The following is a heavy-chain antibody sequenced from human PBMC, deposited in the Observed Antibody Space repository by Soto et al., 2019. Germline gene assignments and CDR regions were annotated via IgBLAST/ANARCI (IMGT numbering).Heavy chain of an antibody. CDR1: GFTFTSSA. J-gene: IGHJ4*02. D-gene: IGHD3-9*01. Sequence: QMQLVQSGPEVKKPGTSVKVSCKASGFTFTSSAVQWVRQVRGQRLEWIGWIVVGSGNTNYAQKFQERVTITRDMSTNTAYMELSSLRSEYTAVYYCAADKDDILTGYNYWGQGTLVTVSS. CDR3: AADKDDILTGYNY. V-gene: IGHV1-58*01. CDR2: IVVGSGNT.